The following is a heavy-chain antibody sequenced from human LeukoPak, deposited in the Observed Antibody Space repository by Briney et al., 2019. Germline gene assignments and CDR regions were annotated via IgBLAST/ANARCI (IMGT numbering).Heavy chain of an antibody. D-gene: IGHD6-19*01. CDR3: AKDVGSSGWLFDY. CDR1: GFTFSSYA. Sequence: GGSLRLSCAASGFTFSSYAMSWVRRAPGKGLEWVSAISGSGGSTYYADSVKGRFTISRDNSKNTLYLQMNSLRAEDTAVYYCAKDVGSSGWLFDYWGQGTLVTVSS. V-gene: IGHV3-23*01. CDR2: ISGSGGST. J-gene: IGHJ4*02.